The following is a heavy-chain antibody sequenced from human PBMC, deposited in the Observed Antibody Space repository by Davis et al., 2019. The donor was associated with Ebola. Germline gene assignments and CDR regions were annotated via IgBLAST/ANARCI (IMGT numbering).Heavy chain of an antibody. J-gene: IGHJ6*02. CDR3: ARRTNDSSGYYLHYYGMDV. CDR2: IYYSGST. Sequence: SETLSLTCTVSGGSISSYYWSWIRQPPGKGLEWIGYIYYSGSTNYNPSLKSRVTISVDTSKHQFSLKLSSVTAADTAVYYCARRTNDSSGYYLHYYGMDVWGQGTTVTVSS. D-gene: IGHD3-22*01. CDR1: GGSISSYY. V-gene: IGHV4-59*01.